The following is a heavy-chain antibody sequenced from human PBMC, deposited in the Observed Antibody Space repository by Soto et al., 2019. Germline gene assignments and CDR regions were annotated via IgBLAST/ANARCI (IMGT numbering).Heavy chain of an antibody. Sequence: ASVKVSCKASGYTFTSYGISWVRQAPGQGLEWMGWISAYNDNTNYAQKLQGRVTMTTDTSTSTAYMELRSLRSDDTAVYYCARSPGAPYKLVGATMYYFDYWGQGTLVTVSS. D-gene: IGHD1-26*01. J-gene: IGHJ4*02. CDR3: ARSPGAPYKLVGATMYYFDY. V-gene: IGHV1-18*01. CDR1: GYTFTSYG. CDR2: ISAYNDNT.